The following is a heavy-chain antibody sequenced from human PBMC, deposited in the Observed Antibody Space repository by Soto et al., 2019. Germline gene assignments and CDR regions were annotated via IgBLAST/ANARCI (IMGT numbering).Heavy chain of an antibody. J-gene: IGHJ4*02. Sequence: GGSLRLSCAASGXTFSSYSMNWVRQAPGKGLEWVSYISSSSSTIYYADSVKGRFTISRDNAKNSLYLQMNSLGDEDTAVYYCARGMYKHDYYDSSGYYSPFDYWGQGTLVTVSS. CDR2: ISSSSSTI. CDR3: ARGMYKHDYYDSSGYYSPFDY. D-gene: IGHD3-22*01. CDR1: GXTFSSYS. V-gene: IGHV3-48*02.